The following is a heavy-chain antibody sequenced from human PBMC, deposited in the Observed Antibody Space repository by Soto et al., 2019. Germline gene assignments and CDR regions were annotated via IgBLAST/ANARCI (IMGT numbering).Heavy chain of an antibody. CDR3: ARTGRVAVAGESDS. D-gene: IGHD6-19*01. J-gene: IGHJ4*02. Sequence: EVQLVESGGGLVQPGGSLRLSCEASGFTFSSFWMTWVRQAPGKGLEWVANIKQDGSEKYYVDSVKGRFTISRDNAKNSLHLQMNSLRAEDTAVYYCARTGRVAVAGESDSGCQGILVTVSS. V-gene: IGHV3-7*01. CDR1: GFTFSSFW. CDR2: IKQDGSEK.